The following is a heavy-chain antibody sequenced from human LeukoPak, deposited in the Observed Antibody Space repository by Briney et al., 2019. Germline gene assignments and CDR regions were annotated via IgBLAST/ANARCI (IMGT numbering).Heavy chain of an antibody. D-gene: IGHD2-8*02. CDR3: ARQQRIRHCTEGVCTEGYYFDY. V-gene: IGHV3-23*01. CDR2: LSRGGSTT. CDR1: GFAFNMFA. Sequence: GGSLTLSCAVTGFAFNMFAIDWVRQAPGKGLEWVSGLSRGGSTTNYADSVKGRFTISRDKSQNSVFLQLNSLRPDDTAVYFCARQQRIRHCTEGVCTEGYYFDYWGQGTLVTVSS. J-gene: IGHJ4*02.